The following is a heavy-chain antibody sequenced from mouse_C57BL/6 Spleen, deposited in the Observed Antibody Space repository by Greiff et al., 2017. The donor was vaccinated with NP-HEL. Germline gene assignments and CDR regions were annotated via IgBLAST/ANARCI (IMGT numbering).Heavy chain of an antibody. Sequence: VQLQQSGAELVRPGASVKLSCTASGFNIKDYYMHWVKQRPEQGLEWIGRIDPEDGDTEYAPKFQGKATMTADTSSNTAYLQLSSLTSEDTAVYYCTRQLRSYAMDYWGQGTSVTVSS. CDR2: IDPEDGDT. V-gene: IGHV14-1*01. D-gene: IGHD3-2*02. CDR1: GFNIKDYY. J-gene: IGHJ4*01. CDR3: TRQLRSYAMDY.